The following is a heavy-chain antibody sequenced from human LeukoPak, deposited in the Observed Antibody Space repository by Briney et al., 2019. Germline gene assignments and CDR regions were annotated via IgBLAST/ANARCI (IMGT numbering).Heavy chain of an antibody. V-gene: IGHV4-59*08. Sequence: SKTLSLTCTVSGGSISSYYWSWIRQPPGKGLEWIGYIYYSGSTNYNPSLKSRVTISVDTSKNQFSLKLSSVTAADTAVYYCARRDYYDSSGYYIWGQGTLVTVSS. D-gene: IGHD3-22*01. J-gene: IGHJ4*02. CDR2: IYYSGST. CDR1: GGSISSYY. CDR3: ARRDYYDSSGYYI.